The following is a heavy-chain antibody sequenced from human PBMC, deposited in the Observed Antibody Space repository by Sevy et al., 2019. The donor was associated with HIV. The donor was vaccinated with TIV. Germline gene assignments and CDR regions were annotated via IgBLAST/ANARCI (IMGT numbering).Heavy chain of an antibody. D-gene: IGHD3-22*01. CDR1: GFTFSNYW. CDR3: ARDSRTYYYDSSNYYHTVSYFDY. Sequence: GESLKISCAASGFTFSNYWMTWVRQTPGKGLEWVAKIKEDGGEKYYVDSVKGRFTISRDNAKNSLYLQMNSLRAEDTAAYFCARDSRTYYYDSSNYYHTVSYFDYWGQGTLVTVSS. J-gene: IGHJ4*02. V-gene: IGHV3-7*01. CDR2: IKEDGGEK.